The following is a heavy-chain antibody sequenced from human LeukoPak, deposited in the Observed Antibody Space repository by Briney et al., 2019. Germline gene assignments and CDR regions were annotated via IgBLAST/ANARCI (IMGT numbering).Heavy chain of an antibody. D-gene: IGHD3-10*01. Sequence: PSETLSLTCAVSGYFISSGCYWGWIRQPPGKGLEWIGSIYHSGSTYYNPSLKSRVTISVDTSKNQFSLKLSSVTAADTVVYYCARSGWFGWFDPWGQGTLVTVSS. J-gene: IGHJ5*02. CDR2: IYHSGST. V-gene: IGHV4-38-2*01. CDR3: ARSGWFGWFDP. CDR1: GYFISSGCY.